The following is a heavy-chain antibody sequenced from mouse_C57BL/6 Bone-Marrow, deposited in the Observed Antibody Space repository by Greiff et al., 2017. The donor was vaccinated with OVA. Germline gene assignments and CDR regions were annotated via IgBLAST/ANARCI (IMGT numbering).Heavy chain of an antibody. V-gene: IGHV1-69*01. CDR3: ARTRFYFDY. J-gene: IGHJ2*01. CDR2: IDPSDSYT. Sequence: QVQLQQPGAELVMPGASVKLSCKASGYTFTSYWMHWVKQRPGQGLEWIGEIDPSDSYTNYNQKFKGKSTLTVDKSSSTAYMQLSSLTSEDSAVYDCARTRFYFDYWGQGTTLTVSS. CDR1: GYTFTSYW.